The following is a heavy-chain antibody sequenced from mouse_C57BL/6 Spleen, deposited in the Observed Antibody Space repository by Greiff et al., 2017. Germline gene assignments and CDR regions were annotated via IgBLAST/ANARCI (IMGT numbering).Heavy chain of an antibody. D-gene: IGHD1-1*01. CDR1: GYTFTSYT. CDR2: INPSSGYT. J-gene: IGHJ2*01. V-gene: IGHV1-4*01. Sequence: VQVVESGAELARPGASVKMSCKASGYTFTSYTMHWVKQRPGQGLEWIGYINPSSGYTKYNQKFKDKATLTADKSSSTAYMQLSSLTSEDSAVYYCARYPPITTVVEGYYFDYWGQGTTLTVSS. CDR3: ARYPPITTVVEGYYFDY.